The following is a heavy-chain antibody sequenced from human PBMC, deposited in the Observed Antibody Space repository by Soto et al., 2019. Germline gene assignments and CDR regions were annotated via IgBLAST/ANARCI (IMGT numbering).Heavy chain of an antibody. D-gene: IGHD3-22*01. Sequence: SETLSLTCTVSGGSISSSSYYWGWIRQPPGKGLEWIGSIYYSGSTYYNPSLKSRVAISVDTSKNQFSLKLSSVTAADTAVYYCARGLYYYDSSGYYSEYYFDYWGQGTLVTVSS. CDR2: IYYSGST. J-gene: IGHJ4*02. CDR1: GGSISSSSYY. V-gene: IGHV4-39*01. CDR3: ARGLYYYDSSGYYSEYYFDY.